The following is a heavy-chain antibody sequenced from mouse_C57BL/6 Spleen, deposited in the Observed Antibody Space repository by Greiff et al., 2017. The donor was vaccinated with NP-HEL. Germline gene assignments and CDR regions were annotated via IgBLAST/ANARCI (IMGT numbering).Heavy chain of an antibody. D-gene: IGHD2-1*01. J-gene: IGHJ1*03. Sequence: EVKVVESGGGLVKPGGSLKLSCAASGFTFSSYTMSWVRQTPEKRLEWVATISGGGGNTYYPDSVKGRFTISRDNAKNTLYLQMSSLRSEDTALYYCARHPPPYGNYWYFDVWGTGTTVTVSS. V-gene: IGHV5-9*01. CDR3: ARHPPPYGNYWYFDV. CDR2: ISGGGGNT. CDR1: GFTFSSYT.